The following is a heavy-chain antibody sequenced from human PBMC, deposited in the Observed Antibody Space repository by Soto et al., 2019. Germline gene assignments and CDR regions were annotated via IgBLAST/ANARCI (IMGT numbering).Heavy chain of an antibody. J-gene: IGHJ6*02. Sequence: KQSQTLSLTCAISGDSVSSNSAAWNWIRQSPSRGLEWLGRTYYRSKWYNDYAVSVKSRITINPDTSKNQFSLQLNSVTPEDTAVYYCARRPISVEMATMAPGGYYYGMDVWGQGTTVTVSS. CDR2: TYYRSKWYN. CDR3: ARRPISVEMATMAPGGYYYGMDV. V-gene: IGHV6-1*01. D-gene: IGHD5-12*01. CDR1: GDSVSSNSAA.